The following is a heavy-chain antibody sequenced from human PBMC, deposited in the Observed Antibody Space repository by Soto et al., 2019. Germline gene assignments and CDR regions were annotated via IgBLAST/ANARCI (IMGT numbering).Heavy chain of an antibody. D-gene: IGHD3-10*01. CDR1: GYSFSNYW. CDR2: IHPGASNA. V-gene: IGHV5-51*01. CDR3: VRPWGSSYSGLDV. Sequence: GESLKISCKGSGYSFSNYWIGWVRQMPGKGLEWMGIIHPGASNARYSPSFQGQVTISADKSISTAFLQWSSLKASDTAMYYCVRPWGSSYSGLDVWGQGTTVTVSS. J-gene: IGHJ6*02.